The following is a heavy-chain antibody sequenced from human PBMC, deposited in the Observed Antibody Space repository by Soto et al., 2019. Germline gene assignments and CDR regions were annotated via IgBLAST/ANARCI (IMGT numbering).Heavy chain of an antibody. CDR1: GYSFITYW. V-gene: IGHV5-51*01. J-gene: IGHJ6*02. Sequence: PRGSLKISCKGSGYSFITYWIGWVRQMPGKGLDWMGIIYPGDSNTKYSPSFQGQVTISADKSITTAYLRWSSLRASDTAMYYCARRGARGPGYYSYSYGRDVWRQGT. D-gene: IGHD1-26*01. CDR3: ARRGARGPGYYSYSYGRDV. CDR2: IYPGDSNT.